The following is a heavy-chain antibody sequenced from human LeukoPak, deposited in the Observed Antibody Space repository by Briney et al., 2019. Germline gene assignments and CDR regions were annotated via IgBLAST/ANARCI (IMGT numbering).Heavy chain of an antibody. D-gene: IGHD3-10*01. CDR2: INHSGST. J-gene: IGHJ6*02. Sequence: SETLSLTCAVYGGSFSGYYWGWIRQPPGKGLEWVGEINHSGSTNYNPSLKSRVTISVDTSKNQFSLKLSSGTAADTAVYYCARWFGELLYHLRYYGMDVWGQGTTVTVSS. CDR1: GGSFSGYY. CDR3: ARWFGELLYHLRYYGMDV. V-gene: IGHV4-34*01.